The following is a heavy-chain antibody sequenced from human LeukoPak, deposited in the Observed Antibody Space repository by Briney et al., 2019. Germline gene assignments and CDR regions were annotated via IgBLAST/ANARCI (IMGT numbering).Heavy chain of an antibody. CDR3: ARGVARFGVVIIPVY. J-gene: IGHJ4*02. CDR2: IIPIFGTA. D-gene: IGHD3-3*01. CDR1: GGTFSSYA. V-gene: IGHV1-69*13. Sequence: GASVKVSCKASGGTFSSYAISWVRQAPGQGLEWMGGIIPIFGTANYAQKFQGRVTITADESTSTAYMELSSLRSEDTAVYYCARGVARFGVVIIPVYWGQGTLVTVSS.